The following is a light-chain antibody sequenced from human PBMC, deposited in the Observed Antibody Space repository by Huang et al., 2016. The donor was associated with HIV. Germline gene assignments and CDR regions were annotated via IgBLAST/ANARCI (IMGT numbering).Light chain of an antibody. V-gene: IGKV3-11*01. CDR2: DAS. Sequence: IVLTQSPATLSLSPGERATLSCRASQGVSNYLAWYQQKPGQAPRLLIYDASTRATGIPARFSGSGSGTDFTLTISSLEPEDLAVYYCQQRSDWPLTFGGGTTVEI. CDR1: QGVSNY. CDR3: QQRSDWPLT. J-gene: IGKJ4*01.